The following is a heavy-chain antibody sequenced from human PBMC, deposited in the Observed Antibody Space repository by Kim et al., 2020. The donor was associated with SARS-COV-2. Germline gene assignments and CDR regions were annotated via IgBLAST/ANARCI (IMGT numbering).Heavy chain of an antibody. V-gene: IGHV4-30-2*01. J-gene: IGHJ4*02. D-gene: IGHD2-21*02. Sequence: NPSLKSRVTISVDRSKNQFSLKLSSVTAADTAVYYCARDRGGNSGGGLDYWGQGTLVTVSS. CDR3: ARDRGGNSGGGLDY.